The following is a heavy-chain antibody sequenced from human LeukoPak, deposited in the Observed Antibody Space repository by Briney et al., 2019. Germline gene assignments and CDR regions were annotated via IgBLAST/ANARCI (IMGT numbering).Heavy chain of an antibody. CDR3: ARPYYYDSRIDP. CDR1: GGSISSGDYY. Sequence: PSETLSLTCTVSGGSISSGDYYWSWIRQPPGKGLEWIGYTYYSGSTYYNPSPKNRVSISVDTSKNQFSLNLSSVTAADTAVCYCARPYYYDSRIDPWGQGTLVTVSS. D-gene: IGHD3-22*01. J-gene: IGHJ5*02. V-gene: IGHV4-30-4*01. CDR2: TYYSGST.